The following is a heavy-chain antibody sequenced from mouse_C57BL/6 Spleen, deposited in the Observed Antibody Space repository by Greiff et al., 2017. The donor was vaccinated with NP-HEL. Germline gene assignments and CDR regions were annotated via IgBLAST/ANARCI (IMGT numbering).Heavy chain of an antibody. D-gene: IGHD1-1*01. V-gene: IGHV1-53*01. J-gene: IGHJ4*01. CDR2: INPSNGGT. CDR3: ARGGFTTVVAPYAMDY. CDR1: GYTFTSYW. Sequence: QVQLKQPGTELVKPGASVKLSCKASGYTFTSYWKHWVKQRPGQGLEWIGNINPSNGGTNYNEKFKSKATLTVDKSSSTAYMQLSSLTSEDSAVYYCARGGFTTVVAPYAMDYWGQGTSVTVSS.